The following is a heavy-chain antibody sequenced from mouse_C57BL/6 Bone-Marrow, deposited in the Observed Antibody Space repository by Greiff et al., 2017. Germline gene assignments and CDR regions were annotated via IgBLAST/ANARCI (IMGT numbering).Heavy chain of an antibody. CDR3: ARDGGYGSRYGYFDV. Sequence: EVKVVESEGGLVQPGSSMKLSCTASGFTFSDYYMAWVRQVPEKGLEWVANINYDGSSTYYLDSLKSRFIISRDNAKNILYLQMSSLKSEDTATYYCARDGGYGSRYGYFDVWGTGTTVTVSS. CDR2: INYDGSST. J-gene: IGHJ1*03. D-gene: IGHD1-1*01. CDR1: GFTFSDYY. V-gene: IGHV5-16*01.